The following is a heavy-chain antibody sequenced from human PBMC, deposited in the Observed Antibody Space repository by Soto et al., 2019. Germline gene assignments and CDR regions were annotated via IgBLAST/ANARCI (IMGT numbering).Heavy chain of an antibody. D-gene: IGHD1-20*01. Sequence: QVQLQESGPGLVMPSQTLSLTCTVSGASISSGGYYWTWIRQHPGKGLEWIGYIYHSVSTYYNPYLKSRVTISVDTSKNQFSLKLGSVTAADTAVYYCARYDWKGVDYWGQGILVTVSS. CDR1: GASISSGGYY. J-gene: IGHJ4*02. CDR2: IYHSVST. CDR3: ARYDWKGVDY. V-gene: IGHV4-31*03.